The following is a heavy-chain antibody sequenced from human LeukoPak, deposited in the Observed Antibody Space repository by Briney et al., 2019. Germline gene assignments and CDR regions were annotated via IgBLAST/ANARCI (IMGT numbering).Heavy chain of an antibody. J-gene: IGHJ4*02. CDR3: AKAAGGVCNSGDCHSRVFDY. D-gene: IGHD2-21*02. CDR1: GFTFSNYA. V-gene: IGHV3-23*01. CDR2: ITDSGGDT. Sequence: PGGSLRLSCAASGFTFSNYAMNWVRQVPGKGLEWVSIITDSGGDTNYADSVKGRFTISRDNSKSTLYLQMNSLRAEDTATYYCAKAAGGVCNSGDCHSRVFDYWGQGTLVTVSS.